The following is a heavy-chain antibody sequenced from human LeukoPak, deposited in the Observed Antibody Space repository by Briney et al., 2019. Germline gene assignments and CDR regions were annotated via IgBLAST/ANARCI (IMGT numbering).Heavy chain of an antibody. Sequence: GGSLRLSCTASGFTISSCAMSWVRQAPGKGLEWVSGISGSGGSIYYADSVKGRFTISRDDSKNTVYLQMNSLRAEDTAVFYRAKSKFATGGYDGILDYWGQGTLVTVSS. CDR3: AKSKFATGGYDGILDY. D-gene: IGHD5-12*01. CDR1: GFTISSCA. CDR2: ISGSGGSI. V-gene: IGHV3-23*01. J-gene: IGHJ4*02.